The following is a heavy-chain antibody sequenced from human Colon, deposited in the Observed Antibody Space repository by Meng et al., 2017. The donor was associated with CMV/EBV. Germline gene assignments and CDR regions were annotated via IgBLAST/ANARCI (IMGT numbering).Heavy chain of an antibody. CDR2: IIPILGVA. CDR3: AIQPYEGSRYYHYYFEY. CDR1: GGTFSNYA. D-gene: IGHD3-22*01. J-gene: IGHJ4*02. Sequence: LVKVSCKASGGTFSNYAISWVRQAPGQGLEWMGGIIPILGVASDAQRFQRRVTITADKSTSTAYMELSSLMSEDTAVYYCAIQPYEGSRYYHYYFEYWGQGTLVTVSS. V-gene: IGHV1-69*10.